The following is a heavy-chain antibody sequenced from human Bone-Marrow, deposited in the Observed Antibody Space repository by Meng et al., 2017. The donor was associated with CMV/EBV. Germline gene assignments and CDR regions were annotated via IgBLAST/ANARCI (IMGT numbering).Heavy chain of an antibody. D-gene: IGHD3-3*01. J-gene: IGHJ6*01. CDR3: ARDDQYYDFWSQGNYYYGMDV. Sequence: GESLKISCAASGFTFSSYSMNWVRQAPGKGLEWVSSISSSSSYIYYADSVKGRFTISRDNAKNSLYLQMNSLRAEDTAVYYCARDDQYYDFWSQGNYYYGMDVWGQGPTVTVSS. CDR1: GFTFSSYS. V-gene: IGHV3-21*01. CDR2: ISSSSSYI.